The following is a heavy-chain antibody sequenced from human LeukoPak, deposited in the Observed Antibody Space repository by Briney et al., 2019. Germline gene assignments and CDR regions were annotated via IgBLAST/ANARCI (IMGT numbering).Heavy chain of an antibody. CDR2: INHSGST. J-gene: IGHJ6*03. D-gene: IGHD3-3*01. CDR3: ARSSPIFGVVIVYYYYYYMDV. CDR1: GGSFSGYY. Sequence: SETLSLTCAVYGGSFSGYYWSWLRQPPGKGLEWIGEINHSGSTNYNPSLKSRVTISVDTSKNQFSLKLSSVTAADTAVYYCARSSPIFGVVIVYYYYYYMDVWGKGTTVTVSS. V-gene: IGHV4-34*01.